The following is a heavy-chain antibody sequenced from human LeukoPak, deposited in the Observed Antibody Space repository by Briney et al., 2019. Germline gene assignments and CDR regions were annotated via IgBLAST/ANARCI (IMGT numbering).Heavy chain of an antibody. CDR3: ARVRSISWYGVFDY. Sequence: ASVKVSCKASGYTFTGYYMHWVRQAPGQGVEWMGWINPNSGGTNYAQKFQGRVTMTRDTSISTAYMELSRLRSDDTAVYYCARVRSISWYGVFDYWGQGTLVTVSS. J-gene: IGHJ4*02. V-gene: IGHV1-2*02. D-gene: IGHD6-13*01. CDR2: INPNSGGT. CDR1: GYTFTGYY.